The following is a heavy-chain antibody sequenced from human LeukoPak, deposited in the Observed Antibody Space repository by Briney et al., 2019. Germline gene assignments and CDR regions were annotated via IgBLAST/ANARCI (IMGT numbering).Heavy chain of an antibody. D-gene: IGHD5-18*01. CDR1: GFTFSTYS. V-gene: IGHV3-21*01. Sequence: GGSLRLSCAASGFTFSTYSMNWLRLAPGKGLEWVSSISPDSNYKYYVDSVKGRFTISRDNAKNSLYLQMNSLRAEDTAVYYCARDGPEWIQLDLRIRDYWGQGTLVTVSS. J-gene: IGHJ4*02. CDR2: ISPDSNYK. CDR3: ARDGPEWIQLDLRIRDY.